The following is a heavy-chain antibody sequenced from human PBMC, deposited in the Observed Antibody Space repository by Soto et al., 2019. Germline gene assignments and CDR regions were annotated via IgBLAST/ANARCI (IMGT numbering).Heavy chain of an antibody. CDR2: INPSGGST. D-gene: IGHD6-13*01. V-gene: IGHV1-46*03. CDR1: GYTFSSYY. CDR3: ASSSSWYLTGY. J-gene: IGHJ4*02. Sequence: EVSVKLYCKASGYTFSSYYMHWVRQAPGQGLEWMGIINPSGGSTSYAQKFQGRVTMTRDTSTSTVYMELSSLRSEDTAVYYCASSSSWYLTGYWGQGTLVTVSS.